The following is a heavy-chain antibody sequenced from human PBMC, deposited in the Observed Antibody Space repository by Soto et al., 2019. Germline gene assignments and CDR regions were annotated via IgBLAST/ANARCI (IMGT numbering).Heavy chain of an antibody. CDR1: GFTYSDHF. D-gene: IGHD6-13*01. J-gene: IGHJ2*01. V-gene: IGHV3-72*01. Sequence: PVGSLRLSCAASGFTYSDHFMDWVRQAPGKGLEWVGRAKTGPFGYATQYAASVNGRFTVSRDDSENSFYLLMNSLKVDDTAVYYCASPKSAGDDLRDRYFDFWGRGTLVTVSS. CDR2: AKTGPFGYAT. CDR3: ASPKSAGDDLRDRYFDF.